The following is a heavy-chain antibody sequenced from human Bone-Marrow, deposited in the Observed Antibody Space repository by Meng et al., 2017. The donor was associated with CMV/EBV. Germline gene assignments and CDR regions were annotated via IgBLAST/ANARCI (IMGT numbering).Heavy chain of an antibody. CDR2: IYYSGST. D-gene: IGHD6-19*01. J-gene: IGHJ4*02. V-gene: IGHV4-59*12. CDR3: VTRYSSGWTYDY. Sequence: SETLSLTCTVSGGSISSYYWSWIRQPPGKGLEWIGYIYYSGSTNYNPSLKSRVTISVDKSKNQFSLKLSSVTAADTAVYYCVTRYSSGWTYDYWGQGTLVTVSS. CDR1: GGSISSYY.